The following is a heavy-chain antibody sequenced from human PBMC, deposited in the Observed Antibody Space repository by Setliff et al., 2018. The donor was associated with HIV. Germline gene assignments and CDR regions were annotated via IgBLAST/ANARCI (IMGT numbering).Heavy chain of an antibody. Sequence: SETLSLTCAVSGYSISIGYYWGWIRQAPGKGLEWIGNIYHSGITYYNPSLKSRVTISVDTSKNQFSLRLSSVTAADTAVYYCARQADCGGDCVLGYWGQGTLVTVSS. J-gene: IGHJ4*02. CDR2: IYHSGIT. V-gene: IGHV4-38-2*01. D-gene: IGHD2-21*02. CDR3: ARQADCGGDCVLGY. CDR1: GYSISIGYY.